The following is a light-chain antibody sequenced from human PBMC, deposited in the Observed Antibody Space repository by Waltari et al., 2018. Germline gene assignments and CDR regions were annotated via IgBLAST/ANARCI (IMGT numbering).Light chain of an antibody. CDR1: SSDIGAYKY. Sequence: QSALTQPASVSGSPGQSITISCTGTSSDIGAYKYVSWYQQHPGKAPKLIIYEVSNRPSGVSNRFSGSKSGNTASLSISGLQAEDEAYYYCISFTSSVTYVFGTGTRVTVV. V-gene: IGLV2-14*01. CDR2: EVS. J-gene: IGLJ1*01. CDR3: ISFTSSVTYV.